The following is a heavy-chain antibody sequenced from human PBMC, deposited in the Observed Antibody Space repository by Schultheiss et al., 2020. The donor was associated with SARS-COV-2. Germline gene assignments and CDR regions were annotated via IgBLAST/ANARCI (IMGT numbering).Heavy chain of an antibody. CDR2: ISGSGGST. CDR1: GLTLKNYG. CDR3: ARGPLARHIVVVPAAKARGVRFDP. V-gene: IGHV3-23*01. D-gene: IGHD2-2*01. J-gene: IGHJ5*02. Sequence: GGSLRLSCAASGLTLKNYGMSWVRQAPGKGLEWVSGISGSGGSTFYADSVKGRFIISRHNSKNTLYLQMNSLRAEDTAVYYCARGPLARHIVVVPAAKARGVRFDPWGQGTLVTVSS.